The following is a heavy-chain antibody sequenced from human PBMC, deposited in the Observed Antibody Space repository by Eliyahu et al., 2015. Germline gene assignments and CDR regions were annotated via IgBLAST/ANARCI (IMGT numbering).Heavy chain of an antibody. CDR2: ISGSGVST. J-gene: IGHJ4*02. CDR3: ANTYSYGSRYFDY. CDR1: GXTFSSYA. D-gene: IGHD5-18*01. Sequence: EVQLLESGGGLVXPGGSLRLSCAASGXTFSSYAMXWVRQAPGKGLEWVSAISGSGVSTYYADSVKGRFTISRDNSKNTLYLQMNSLRAEDTAVYYCANTYSYGSRYFDYWGQGTLVTVSS. V-gene: IGHV3-23*01.